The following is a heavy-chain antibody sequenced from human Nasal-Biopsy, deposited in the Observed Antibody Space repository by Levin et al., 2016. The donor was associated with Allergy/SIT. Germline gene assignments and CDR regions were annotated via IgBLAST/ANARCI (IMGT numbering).Heavy chain of an antibody. CDR2: ITGGDGST. V-gene: IGHV3-23*01. Sequence: GESLKISCAASGFTFNTHTMSWTRQAPGKGLEWVSSITGGDGSTYYADSVRGRFTISRDNSKNTLFLQMDSLRAEDTAMYYCTKATVGTNGLFDSWGQGTLVTVSS. CDR3: TKATVGTNGLFDS. J-gene: IGHJ4*02. D-gene: IGHD1-26*01. CDR1: GFTFNTHT.